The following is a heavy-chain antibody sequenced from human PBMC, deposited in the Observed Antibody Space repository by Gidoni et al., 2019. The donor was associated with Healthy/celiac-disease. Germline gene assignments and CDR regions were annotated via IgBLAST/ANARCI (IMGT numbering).Heavy chain of an antibody. V-gene: IGHV3-23*01. CDR1: GFTFSSDA. D-gene: IGHD5-18*01. CDR2: ISGRGGSK. J-gene: IGHJ4*02. CDR3: AKVRGYGYDFDY. Sequence: EVQLLESGGGLVQPGGSLRLSWAASGFTFSSDAMSWVRQAPGKGLEWVSAISGRGGSKYYADSVKGRFTISRDNSKNTLYLQMNSLRAEDTAVYYCAKVRGYGYDFDYWGQGTLVTVSS.